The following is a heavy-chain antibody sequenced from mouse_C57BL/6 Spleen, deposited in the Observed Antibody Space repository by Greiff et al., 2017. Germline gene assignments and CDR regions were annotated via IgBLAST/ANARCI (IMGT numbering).Heavy chain of an antibody. CDR1: GYTFTSYW. V-gene: IGHV1-69*01. CDR3: ARSSYDYDTGY. D-gene: IGHD2-4*01. J-gene: IGHJ2*01. CDR2: IDPSDSYT. Sequence: QVQLKQPGAELVMPGASVKLSCKASGYTFTSYWMHWVKQRPGQGLEWIGEIDPSDSYTNYNQKFKGKSTLTVDKSSSTAYMQLSSLTSEDSAVYYCARSSYDYDTGYWGQGTTLTVSS.